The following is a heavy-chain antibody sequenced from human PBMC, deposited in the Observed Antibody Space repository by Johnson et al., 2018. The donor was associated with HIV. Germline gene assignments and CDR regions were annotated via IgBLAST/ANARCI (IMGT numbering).Heavy chain of an antibody. CDR1: GFTLSDYY. CDR2: ISSSGSTI. CDR3: ARDRLWFGESDAFDI. Sequence: QEQLVESGGGLVQPGGSLRLSCAAYGFTLSDYYMSWIRQAPGKGLEWVSYISSSGSTIYYADSVKGRFTISRDNAKNSLYLQMNSLRAEDTAVYYCARDRLWFGESDAFDIWGQGTMVTVSS. V-gene: IGHV3-11*04. D-gene: IGHD3-10*01. J-gene: IGHJ3*02.